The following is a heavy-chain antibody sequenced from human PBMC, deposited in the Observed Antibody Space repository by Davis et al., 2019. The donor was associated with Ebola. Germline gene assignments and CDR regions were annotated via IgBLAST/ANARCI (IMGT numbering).Heavy chain of an antibody. J-gene: IGHJ6*02. V-gene: IGHV3-23*01. CDR2: INGSGGST. CDR3: AKGKVSPYSGSYYVLYYYGMDV. D-gene: IGHD1-26*01. Sequence: GESLKISCSASGFTFSRCAMSWVRQAPGKGLEWVSGINGSGGSTYYADSVKGRFTISRDNSKNTLYLQMNSLRAEDTAVYYCAKGKVSPYSGSYYVLYYYGMDVWGQGTTVTVSS. CDR1: GFTFSRCA.